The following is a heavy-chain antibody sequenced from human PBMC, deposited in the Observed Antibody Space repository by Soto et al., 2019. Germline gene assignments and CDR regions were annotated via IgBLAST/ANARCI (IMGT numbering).Heavy chain of an antibody. V-gene: IGHV5-51*01. CDR3: ARRPGGSSFSYYGMDV. J-gene: IGHJ6*02. CDR1: GYGFSSSW. Sequence: PGESLKISCQASGYGFSSSWIAWVRQSPGKGLEWLGIIYPGDSETRYSPSFRGQVTFSADTSTNTAFLQWSSLKASDTAMYYCARRPGGSSFSYYGMDVWGQGTTVTVSS. CDR2: IYPGDSET. D-gene: IGHD6-6*01.